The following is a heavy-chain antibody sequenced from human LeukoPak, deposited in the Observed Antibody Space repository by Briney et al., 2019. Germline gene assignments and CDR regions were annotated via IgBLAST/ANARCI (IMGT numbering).Heavy chain of an antibody. CDR3: ARGYADSSGYLNDY. J-gene: IGHJ4*02. D-gene: IGHD3-22*01. CDR1: GGSISSSSYY. CDR2: IYYSGST. V-gene: IGHV4-39*07. Sequence: SETLSLTCTVPGGSISSSSYYCGWIHQPPGRGLEWIGSIYYSGSTYYNPSLKSRVTISVDTSKNQFSLKLSSVTAADTAVYYCARGYADSSGYLNDYWGQGTLVTVSS.